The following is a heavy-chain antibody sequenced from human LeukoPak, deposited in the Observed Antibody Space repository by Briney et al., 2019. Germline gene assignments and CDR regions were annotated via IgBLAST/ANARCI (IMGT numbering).Heavy chain of an antibody. Sequence: SETLSLTCTVSGGSISSYYWSWIRQPPGKGLEWIGYIYYSGNTNYNPSLKSRVTISVDTSKNQFSLNLSSVTAADTAVYYCARGLIVGATWGENSNCFDPWGQGTRVTVSS. D-gene: IGHD1-26*01. CDR3: ARGLIVGATWGENSNCFDP. J-gene: IGHJ5*02. V-gene: IGHV4-59*01. CDR1: GGSISSYY. CDR2: IYYSGNT.